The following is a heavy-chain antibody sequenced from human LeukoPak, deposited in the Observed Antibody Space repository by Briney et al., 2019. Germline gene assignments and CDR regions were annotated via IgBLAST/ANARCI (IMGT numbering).Heavy chain of an antibody. D-gene: IGHD1-26*01. J-gene: IGHJ6*02. V-gene: IGHV1-69*13. Sequence: ASVKVSCKASGGTFSSYAISWVRQAPGQGLEWMGGIIPIFGTANYAQKFQGRVTITADESTSTAYMELSSLRSEDTAVYYCARQTVGATKSTTYYHYGMDVWGQGTTVTVSS. CDR2: IIPIFGTA. CDR1: GGTFSSYA. CDR3: ARQTVGATKSTTYYHYGMDV.